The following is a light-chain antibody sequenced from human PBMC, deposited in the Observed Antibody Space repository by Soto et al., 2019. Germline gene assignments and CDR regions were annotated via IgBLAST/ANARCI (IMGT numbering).Light chain of an antibody. Sequence: AVRMTQSPSSFSASTGDRVTINCRASQEISTYLAWYQQKPGQAPKLLIYGASTLHNEVPSRFSGSGSGTDFTLTIDCLQSDDFAFYFCQQYYTLPYTFGQGTPLEI. CDR1: QEISTY. J-gene: IGKJ2*01. CDR3: QQYYTLPYT. V-gene: IGKV1-8*01. CDR2: GAS.